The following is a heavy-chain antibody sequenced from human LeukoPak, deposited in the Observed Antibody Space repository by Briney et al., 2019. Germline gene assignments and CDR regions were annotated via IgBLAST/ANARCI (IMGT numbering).Heavy chain of an antibody. V-gene: IGHV3-30*04. CDR1: GFTFSSYA. CDR3: ARDSPPDY. CDR2: ISYDGSNK. Sequence: PGGSLRLSCAASGFTFSSYAMHWVRQAPGKGLEWVAVISYDGSNKYYADSVKGRFTISRDNAKNSLYLQMNSLRAEDTAVYYCARDSPPDYWGQGTLVTVSS. J-gene: IGHJ4*02.